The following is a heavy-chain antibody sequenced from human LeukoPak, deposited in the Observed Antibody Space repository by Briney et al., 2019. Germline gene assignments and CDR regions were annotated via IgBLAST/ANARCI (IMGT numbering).Heavy chain of an antibody. CDR2: INHSGST. D-gene: IGHD3-10*01. Sequence: SETLSLTCAVYGGSFSGYYWSWIRQPPGKGLEWIREINHSGSTNYNPSLKSRVTISVDTSKNQFSLKLSSVTAADTAVYYCAREKYYYGSGSYNRRGFDYWGQGTLVTVSS. V-gene: IGHV4-34*01. CDR1: GGSFSGYY. J-gene: IGHJ4*02. CDR3: AREKYYYGSGSYNRRGFDY.